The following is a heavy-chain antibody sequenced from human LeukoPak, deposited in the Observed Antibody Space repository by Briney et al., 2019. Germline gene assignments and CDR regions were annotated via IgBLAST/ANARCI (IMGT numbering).Heavy chain of an antibody. J-gene: IGHJ4*02. CDR1: GGSFSGYC. CDR3: ARVVIGTERQLGYCSGGSCAKRYLFDY. V-gene: IGHV4-34*01. CDR2: INHSGST. Sequence: SETLSLTCAVYGGSFSGYCWSWIRQPPGKGLEWIGEINHSGSTNYNPSLKSRVTISVDTSKNQFSLKLSSVTAADTAVYYCARVVIGTERQLGYCSGGSCAKRYLFDYWGQGTLVTVSS. D-gene: IGHD2-15*01.